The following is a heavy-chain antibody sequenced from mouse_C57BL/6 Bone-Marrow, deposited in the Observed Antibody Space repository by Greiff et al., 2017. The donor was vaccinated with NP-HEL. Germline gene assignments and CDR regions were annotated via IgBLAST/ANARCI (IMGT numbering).Heavy chain of an antibody. J-gene: IGHJ3*01. V-gene: IGHV1-81*01. CDR1: GYTFTSYG. CDR3: ARRGGSSGYQGWFAY. D-gene: IGHD3-2*02. CDR2: IYPRSGNT. Sequence: QVQLQQSGAELARPGASVKLSCKASGYTFTSYGISWVKQRTGQGLEWIGEIYPRSGNTYYNEKFKGKATLTADKSSSTAYMELRSLTSEDSAVYFCARRGGSSGYQGWFAYWGQGTLVTVSA.